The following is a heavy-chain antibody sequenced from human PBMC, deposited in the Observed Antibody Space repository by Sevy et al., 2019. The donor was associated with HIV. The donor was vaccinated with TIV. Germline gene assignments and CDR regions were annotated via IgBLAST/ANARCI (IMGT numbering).Heavy chain of an antibody. CDR1: GFTFSNFG. D-gene: IGHD2-21*01. CDR3: ARGPSLIVAGAAGYLDY. V-gene: IGHV3-33*08. Sequence: GGSLRLSCTASGFTFSNFGIHWVRQAPGKGLEWVTLMWYDGNNKYYADSVKGRFTISRDTSKNTVYLQMNNLSAEATAVYYCARGPSLIVAGAAGYLDYWGQGTLVTVSS. CDR2: MWYDGNNK. J-gene: IGHJ4*02.